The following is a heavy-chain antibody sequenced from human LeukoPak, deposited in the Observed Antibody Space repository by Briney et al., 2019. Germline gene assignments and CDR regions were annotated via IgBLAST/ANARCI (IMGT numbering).Heavy chain of an antibody. D-gene: IGHD1-26*01. CDR1: GFTFSNYG. CDR3: AKRHNGSHYLFDY. J-gene: IGHJ4*02. CDR2: ISYDGSNK. V-gene: IGHV3-30*18. Sequence: GGSLRLSCAASGFTFSNYGMHWVRQAPGKGLEWVAVISYDGSNKYYADSLKDRFTISRDNSKNTLYLQMNSLRAEDTAVYYCAKRHNGSHYLFDYWGQGTLVTVSS.